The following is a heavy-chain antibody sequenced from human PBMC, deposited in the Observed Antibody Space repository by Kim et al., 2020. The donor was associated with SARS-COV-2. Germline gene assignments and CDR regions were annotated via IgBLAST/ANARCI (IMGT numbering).Heavy chain of an antibody. CDR1: GYTFTSYA. D-gene: IGHD3-22*01. CDR3: ARDNFYYDSSGPETNWYFDL. CDR2: INTNTGNP. V-gene: IGHV7-4-1*02. Sequence: ASVKVSCKASGYTFTSYAMNWVRQAPGQGLEWMGWINTNTGNPTYAQGFTGRFVFSLDTSVSTAYLQISSLKAEDTAVYYCARDNFYYDSSGPETNWYFDLWGRGTLVTVSS. J-gene: IGHJ2*01.